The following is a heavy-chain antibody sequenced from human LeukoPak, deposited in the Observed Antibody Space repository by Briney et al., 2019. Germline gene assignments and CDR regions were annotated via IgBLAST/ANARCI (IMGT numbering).Heavy chain of an antibody. CDR3: VKRIDGSGSYYIDY. CDR2: IGGGHA. Sequence: PGGCLRLSCAASGFTFSNYAMTWVRQAPGKGLEWVSAIGGGHAFYADSVKGRFTISRDNSKNTLYLQMNSLRAEDTAVYYCVKRIDGSGSYYIDYWGHGILVTVSS. J-gene: IGHJ4*01. CDR1: GFTFSNYA. D-gene: IGHD3-10*01. V-gene: IGHV3-23*01.